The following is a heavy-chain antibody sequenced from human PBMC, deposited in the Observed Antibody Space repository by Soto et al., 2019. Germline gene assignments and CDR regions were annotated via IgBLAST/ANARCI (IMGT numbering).Heavy chain of an antibody. D-gene: IGHD2-15*01. CDR3: ARVIQGKLYSYYYYYYMDV. Sequence: PSETLSLTCTVSGGSISSYYWSWIRQPPGKGLEWTGYIYYSGSTNYNPSLKSRVTISVDTSKNQFSLKLSSVTAADTAVYYCARVIQGKLYSYYYYYYMDVWGKGTTVTVSS. CDR2: IYYSGST. CDR1: GGSISSYY. V-gene: IGHV4-59*01. J-gene: IGHJ6*03.